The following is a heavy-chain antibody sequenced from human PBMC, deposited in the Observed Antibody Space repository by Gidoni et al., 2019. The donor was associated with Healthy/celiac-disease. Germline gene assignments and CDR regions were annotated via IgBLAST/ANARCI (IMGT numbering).Heavy chain of an antibody. CDR3: AREYARATGNYFDY. V-gene: IGHV3-53*01. J-gene: IGHJ4*02. D-gene: IGHD1-1*01. CDR2: IYSGGST. CDR1: GFTVSSNY. Sequence: EVQLVESGGGLIQPGGSLRLSCAASGFTVSSNYMSWVRQAPGKGLEWVSGIYSGGSTYDADSVKGRLTISRDNSKNTMYRQMNSLRAEETAVYYCAREYARATGNYFDYWGQGTLVTVSS.